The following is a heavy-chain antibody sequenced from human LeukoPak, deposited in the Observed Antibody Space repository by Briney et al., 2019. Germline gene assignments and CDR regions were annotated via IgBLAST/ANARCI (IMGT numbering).Heavy chain of an antibody. V-gene: IGHV4-30-4*01. Sequence: SETLSLTCTVSGVSISSGDYYWRWVRQPRGKGLEWIGYIYYSGSTYYNPALKSQISRSVDKSKNHFSLKLSSVTAADTAVYYCARDSSGYQDFDYWGQGTLVTVSS. CDR1: GVSISSGDYY. D-gene: IGHD3-22*01. CDR3: ARDSSGYQDFDY. J-gene: IGHJ4*02. CDR2: IYYSGST.